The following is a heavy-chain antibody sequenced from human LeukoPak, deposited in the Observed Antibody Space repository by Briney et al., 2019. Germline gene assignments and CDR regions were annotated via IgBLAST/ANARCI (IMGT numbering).Heavy chain of an antibody. J-gene: IGHJ4*02. V-gene: IGHV1-2*02. D-gene: IGHD3-10*01. CDR1: GYTFTGYY. Sequence: ASVKVSCKASGYTFTGYYMHWVRQAPGQGLEWMGWINPNSGGTNYAQQFQGRLTMTRDTSISTAYMELSRLRSDDTAVYCCARGGDVLLASDEHYFDYWGQGTLVTVSS. CDR3: ARGGDVLLASDEHYFDY. CDR2: INPNSGGT.